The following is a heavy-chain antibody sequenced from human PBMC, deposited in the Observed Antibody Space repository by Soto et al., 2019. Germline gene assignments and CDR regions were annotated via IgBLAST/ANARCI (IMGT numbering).Heavy chain of an antibody. Sequence: QVQLVESGGGVVQPGRSLRLSCAASGFFFSSYGMHWVRQAPGKGLEWVAVISYDGSIQYSTDSLKGRFTISRDNSKNTLYLQMNRLRPEDTAVYYCAKDSYYYASRNYGGVDYWGQGTLVTVSS. D-gene: IGHD3-10*01. CDR3: AKDSYYYASRNYGGVDY. CDR2: ISYDGSIQ. J-gene: IGHJ4*02. CDR1: GFFFSSYG. V-gene: IGHV3-30*18.